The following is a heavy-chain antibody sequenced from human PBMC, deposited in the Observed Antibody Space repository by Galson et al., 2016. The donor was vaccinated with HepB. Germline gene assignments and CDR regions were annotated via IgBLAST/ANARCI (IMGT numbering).Heavy chain of an antibody. J-gene: IGHJ6*02. Sequence: SLRLSCAASGFTFSSFEMTWVRQAPGKGLEWISYISGASSPMYYADSVKGRFTISRDNAKNSLYLQMDTLRAEDTAVYFCAREIATNSYYYYGMDVWGQGTMVTVSS. CDR3: AREIATNSYYYYGMDV. CDR2: ISGASSPM. V-gene: IGHV3-48*03. D-gene: IGHD2-21*01. CDR1: GFTFSSFE.